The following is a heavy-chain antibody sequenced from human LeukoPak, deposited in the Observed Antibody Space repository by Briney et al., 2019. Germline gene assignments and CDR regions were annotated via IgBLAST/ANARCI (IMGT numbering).Heavy chain of an antibody. V-gene: IGHV1-18*01. D-gene: IGHD3-9*01. CDR3: ARVYNILTGYSTYYYYMDV. CDR2: TSTNNGYT. J-gene: IGHJ6*03. Sequence: ASVKVSCKASGHTFSTYGISWVRQAPGQGLEWMGGTSTNNGYTNYVQSLQGRVTMTADTSTSTAYMELRSLRSDDTAVYYCARVYNILTGYSTYYYYMDVWGKGTTVTVSS. CDR1: GHTFSTYG.